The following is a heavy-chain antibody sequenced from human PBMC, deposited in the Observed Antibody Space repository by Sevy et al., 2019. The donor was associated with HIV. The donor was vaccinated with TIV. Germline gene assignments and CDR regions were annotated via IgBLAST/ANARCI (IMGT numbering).Heavy chain of an antibody. CDR1: GGSISSGSYY. J-gene: IGHJ4*02. D-gene: IGHD3-9*01. V-gene: IGHV4-61*02. CDR2: IYTSGST. CDR3: ARGGGGLRYFDWTPGFDY. Sequence: SETLSLTCTVSGGSISSGSYYWSWIRQPAGKGLEWIGRIYTSGSTNYNTSLKSRVTMSVDTSKNQFSLKLSSVTAADTAVYYCARGGGGLRYFDWTPGFDYWGQGTLVTVSS.